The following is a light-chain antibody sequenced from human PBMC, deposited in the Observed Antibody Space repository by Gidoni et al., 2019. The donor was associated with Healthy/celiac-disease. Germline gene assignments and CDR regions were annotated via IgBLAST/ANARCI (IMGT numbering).Light chain of an antibody. CDR2: GAS. Sequence: EIVMTPSPPTLSVSPEERATLSCRSSQSDSSNLAWYQQTPGKAPRLLIYGASTRATGIPARFSGSGSGTEFTLTISSLQSEDFAVYYCQHYNNWPTFGQGTKVEIK. CDR1: QSDSSN. J-gene: IGKJ1*01. CDR3: QHYNNWPT. V-gene: IGKV3-15*01.